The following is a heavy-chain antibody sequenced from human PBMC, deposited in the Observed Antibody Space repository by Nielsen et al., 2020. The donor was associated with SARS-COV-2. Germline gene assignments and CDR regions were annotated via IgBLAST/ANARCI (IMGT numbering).Heavy chain of an antibody. CDR2: ISYDGSNK. Sequence: GESLKISCAASGLTFSSYAMHWVRQAPGKGLEWVAVISYDGSNKYYADSVKGRFTISRDNSKNTLYLQMNSLRAEDTAVYYCARGRSGTYYYGMDVWGQGTTVTVSS. D-gene: IGHD1-26*01. CDR1: GLTFSSYA. CDR3: ARGRSGTYYYGMDV. V-gene: IGHV3-30*04. J-gene: IGHJ6*02.